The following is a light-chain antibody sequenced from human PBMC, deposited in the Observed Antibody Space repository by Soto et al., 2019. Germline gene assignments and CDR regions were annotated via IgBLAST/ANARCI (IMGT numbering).Light chain of an antibody. V-gene: IGKV3-20*01. CDR2: AAS. CDR3: QHYGNTPPSVT. Sequence: EVVLTQSPDTLSLSTGESATLSCRASQSVRSSYLAWYQQTPGQTPRLLIYAASSRATGIPDRFSGSGSGTDFILTISRLEPEDFAVYYCQHYGNTPPSVTFGPGTKVDIK. J-gene: IGKJ3*01. CDR1: QSVRSSY.